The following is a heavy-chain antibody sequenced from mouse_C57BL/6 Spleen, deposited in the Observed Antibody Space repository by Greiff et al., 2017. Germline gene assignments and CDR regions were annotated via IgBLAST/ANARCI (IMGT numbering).Heavy chain of an antibody. D-gene: IGHD4-1*01. Sequence: VQLQQSGPGLVQPSQSLSITCTVSGFSLTSYGVHWVRQSPGKGLEWLGVIWRGGSTDYNAAFMSRLSITTDNSKSQVFFKMNSLQADDTAIYYCAKSLTGTYYFDYWGQGTPLTVSS. CDR1: GFSLTSYG. J-gene: IGHJ2*01. CDR2: IWRGGST. V-gene: IGHV2-5*01. CDR3: AKSLTGTYYFDY.